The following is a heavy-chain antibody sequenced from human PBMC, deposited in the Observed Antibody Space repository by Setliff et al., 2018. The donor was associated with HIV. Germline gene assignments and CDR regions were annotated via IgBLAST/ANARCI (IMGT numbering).Heavy chain of an antibody. Sequence: SETLSLTCTVSGDSIGFSGYFWSWIRQHPGKGLEWIGYIYYSGSTYYNPSLKSRVTISIDTSNNQFSLKVSSVTAADTAVYYCARRTAPPSGFYSHYYLDVWGKGTTVTVSS. D-gene: IGHD6-6*01. J-gene: IGHJ6*03. CDR2: IYYSGST. V-gene: IGHV4-31*03. CDR3: ARRTAPPSGFYSHYYLDV. CDR1: GDSIGFSGYF.